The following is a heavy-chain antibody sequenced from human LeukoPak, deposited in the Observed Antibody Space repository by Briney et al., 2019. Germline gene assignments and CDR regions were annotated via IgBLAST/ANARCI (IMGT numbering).Heavy chain of an antibody. D-gene: IGHD4-17*01. CDR1: GDSVSSNSAA. J-gene: IGHJ5*02. CDR3: ARDGGDYDTGNWFDP. V-gene: IGHV6-1*01. CDR2: TYYRSKWYN. Sequence: SQTLSLTCAISGDSVSSNSAAWNWIRQSPSRGLERLGRTYYRSKWYNDYAVSVKSRITINPDTSKNQFSLQLNSVTAADTAVYYCARDGGDYDTGNWFDPWGQGTLVTVSS.